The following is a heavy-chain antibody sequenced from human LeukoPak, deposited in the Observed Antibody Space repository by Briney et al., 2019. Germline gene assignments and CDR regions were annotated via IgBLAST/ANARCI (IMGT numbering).Heavy chain of an antibody. CDR3: ARHEGSTGWYKY. D-gene: IGHD6-19*01. J-gene: IGHJ4*02. V-gene: IGHV4-61*05. CDR1: GDSISISSYY. CDR2: IYNTETT. Sequence: PSETLSLTCTVSGDSISISSYYWSWIRQPPEKGLEWIGYIYNTETTNYNPSLKSRVTISVDTSKNQISLKLSSVTAADTAVYYCARHEGSTGWYKYWGQRTLVTVSS.